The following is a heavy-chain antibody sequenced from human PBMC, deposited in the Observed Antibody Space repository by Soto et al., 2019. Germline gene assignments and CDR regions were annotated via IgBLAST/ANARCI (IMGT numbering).Heavy chain of an antibody. CDR2: IYYSGRT. CDR1: GGSVRSSTYY. D-gene: IGHD6-6*01. Sequence: PSETLSLTCTVSGGSVRSSTYYWGWIRQPPGKGLEWIARIYYSGRTHNNPSLKSRVTMSVDTSKNQFSLKLSSVTAADTAVYYCARTSRFDCWGQGTLVTVSS. CDR3: ARTSRFDC. J-gene: IGHJ4*02. V-gene: IGHV4-39*07.